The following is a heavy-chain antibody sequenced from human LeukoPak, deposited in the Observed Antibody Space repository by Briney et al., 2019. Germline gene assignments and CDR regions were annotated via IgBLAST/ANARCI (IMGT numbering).Heavy chain of an antibody. J-gene: IGHJ5*02. CDR1: GGTFSTYA. V-gene: IGHV1-69*05. Sequence: SVKVSCKASGGTFSTYAINWVRQAPGQGLEWMGGITTVFRTAKYAQKFQGRVMITTDESTTTAYMELRSLRSEDTAVYYCARGITIFRQTPDWFDPWGQGTLASVSS. D-gene: IGHD3-3*01. CDR3: ARGITIFRQTPDWFDP. CDR2: ITTVFRTA.